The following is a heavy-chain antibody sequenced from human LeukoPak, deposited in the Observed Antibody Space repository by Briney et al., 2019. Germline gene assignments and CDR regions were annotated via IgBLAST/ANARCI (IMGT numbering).Heavy chain of an antibody. CDR3: ARHAPSGSLGELSPPHY. Sequence: ASETLSLTCTVSGGSISSSSYYWGWIRQPPGKGLEWIGSIYYSGSTYYNPSLKSRVTISVDTSKNQFSLKLSSVTAADTAVYYCARHAPSGSLGELSPPHYWGQGTLVTVSS. CDR1: GGSISSSSYY. V-gene: IGHV4-39*01. D-gene: IGHD3-10*01. J-gene: IGHJ4*02. CDR2: IYYSGST.